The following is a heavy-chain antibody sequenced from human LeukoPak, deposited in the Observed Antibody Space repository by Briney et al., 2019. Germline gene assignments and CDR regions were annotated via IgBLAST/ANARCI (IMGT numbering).Heavy chain of an antibody. CDR1: GGSISSYY. V-gene: IGHV4-4*07. CDR3: ARSSVYWSSWLIDY. Sequence: PSETLSLTCTVSGGSISSYYWSWIRQPAGKGLEWIGRIYTSGSTNYNPSLKSRVTMSVDTSKNQFSLKLTSVTAADTAVYYCARSSVYWSSWLIDYWGQGTLVTVSS. D-gene: IGHD6-13*01. J-gene: IGHJ4*02. CDR2: IYTSGST.